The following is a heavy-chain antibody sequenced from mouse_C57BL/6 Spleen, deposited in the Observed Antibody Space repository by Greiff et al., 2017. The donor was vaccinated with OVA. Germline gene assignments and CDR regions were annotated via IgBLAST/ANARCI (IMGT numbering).Heavy chain of an antibody. J-gene: IGHJ1*03. V-gene: IGHV1-18*01. D-gene: IGHD1-1*01. CDR3: ARWGYYYGSSYDWYFDV. CDR2: INPNNGGT. CDR1: GYTFTDYN. Sequence: EVQRVESGPELVKPGASVKIPCKASGYTFTDYNMDWVKQSHGKSLEWIGDINPNNGGTIYNQKFKGKATLTVDKSSSTAYMELRSLTSEDTAVYYCARWGYYYGSSYDWYFDVWGTGTTVTVSS.